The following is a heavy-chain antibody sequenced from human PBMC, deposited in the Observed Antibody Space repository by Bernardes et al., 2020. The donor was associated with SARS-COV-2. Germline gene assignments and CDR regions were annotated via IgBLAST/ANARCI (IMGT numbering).Heavy chain of an antibody. V-gene: IGHV4-34*01. CDR2: INHSGST. CDR1: GGSFSGYY. D-gene: IGHD3-3*01. Sequence: SETLSLTCAVYGGSFSGYYWSWIRQPPGKGLEWIGEINHSGSTNYNPSLKSRVTISVDTSKNQFSLKLSSVTAADTAVYYCARASPSRGDLQNICYYYMDGWGRGTTDTVS. CDR3: ARASPSRGDLQNICYYYMDG. J-gene: IGHJ6*03.